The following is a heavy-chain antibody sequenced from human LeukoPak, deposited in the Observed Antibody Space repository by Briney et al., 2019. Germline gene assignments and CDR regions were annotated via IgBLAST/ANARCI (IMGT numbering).Heavy chain of an antibody. CDR3: ARLGRYYYDSSGYLGNYYYYMDV. CDR1: GGSFSGYY. V-gene: IGHV4-34*01. CDR2: INHSGST. Sequence: SETLSLTCAVYGGSFSGYYWSWIRQPPGKGLEWIGEINHSGSTNYNPSLKSRVTISVDTSKNQLSLKLSSVTAADTAVYYCARLGRYYYDSSGYLGNYYYYMDVWGKGTTVTISS. J-gene: IGHJ6*03. D-gene: IGHD3-22*01.